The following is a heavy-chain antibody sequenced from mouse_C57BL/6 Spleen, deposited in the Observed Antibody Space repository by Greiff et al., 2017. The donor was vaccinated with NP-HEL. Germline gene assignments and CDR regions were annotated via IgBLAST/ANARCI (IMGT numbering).Heavy chain of an antibody. Sequence: QVQLQQSGAELVKPGASVKISCKASGYAFSSYWMNWVKQRPGKGLEWIGQIYPGDGDTNYNGKFKGKATLTADKSSSTAYMQLSSLTSEDSAVYFGARRDYGGYYFDDWGQGTTLTVSS. D-gene: IGHD1-1*02. J-gene: IGHJ2*01. CDR1: GYAFSSYW. CDR3: ARRDYGGYYFDD. V-gene: IGHV1-80*01. CDR2: IYPGDGDT.